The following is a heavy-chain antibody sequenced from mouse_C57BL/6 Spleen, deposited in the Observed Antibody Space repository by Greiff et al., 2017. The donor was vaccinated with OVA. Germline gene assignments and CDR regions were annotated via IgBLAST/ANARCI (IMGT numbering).Heavy chain of an antibody. CDR2: IDPETGGT. CDR1: GYTFTDYE. V-gene: IGHV1-15*01. D-gene: IGHD1-1*01. J-gene: IGHJ1*03. Sequence: VQLQQSGAELVRPGASVTLSCKASGYTFTDYEMHWVKQTPVHGLEWIGAIDPETGGTAYNQKFKGKAILTADKSSSTAYMELRSLTSEDSAVYYCTRTLITTKTDWDFDVWGTGTTVTVSS. CDR3: TRTLITTKTDWDFDV.